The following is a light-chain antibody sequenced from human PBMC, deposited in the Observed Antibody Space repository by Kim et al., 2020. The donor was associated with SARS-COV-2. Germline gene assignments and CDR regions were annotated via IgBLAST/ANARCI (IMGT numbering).Light chain of an antibody. CDR3: SSYSTSSTPYV. CDR1: SSDVGYNY. CDR2: DVS. Sequence: QSITISCTGTSSDVGYNYVSWYQQHPGKAPKLMSYDVSNRPSGVSNRFSGSKSGNTASLTISGLQAEDEADYYCSSYSTSSTPYVFGTGTKVTVL. V-gene: IGLV2-14*03. J-gene: IGLJ1*01.